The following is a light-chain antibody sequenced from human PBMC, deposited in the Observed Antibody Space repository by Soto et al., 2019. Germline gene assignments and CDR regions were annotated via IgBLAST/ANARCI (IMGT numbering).Light chain of an antibody. CDR3: SSYTRSSFDV. V-gene: IGLV2-14*01. J-gene: IGLJ1*01. Sequence: QAVVTQPASVSGSPGQSITISCTGTSSDVGGYNYVSWYQQHPGKAPKLMIYDVSNRPSGVSNRFSGSKSGNTASLTISGLQAEDEADYYCSSYTRSSFDVFGTGTKVTVL. CDR1: SSDVGGYNY. CDR2: DVS.